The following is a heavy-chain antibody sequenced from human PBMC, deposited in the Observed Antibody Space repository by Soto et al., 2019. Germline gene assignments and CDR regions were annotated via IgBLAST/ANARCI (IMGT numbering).Heavy chain of an antibody. D-gene: IGHD3-10*01. CDR1: GFTFSGYV. V-gene: IGHV3-33*01. Sequence: GGSLRLSCAASGFTFSGYVMHWGRQAPGKGLEWVAIIWYDESRKEYADSVKGRFTISRDNSKNTLYLQMNSLRVEDTAVYYCARDNRHYRSGSIDYWGQGT. J-gene: IGHJ4*02. CDR2: IWYDESRK. CDR3: ARDNRHYRSGSIDY.